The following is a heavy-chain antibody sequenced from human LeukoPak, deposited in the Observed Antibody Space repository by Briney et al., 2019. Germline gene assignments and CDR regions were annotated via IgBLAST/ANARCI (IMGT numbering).Heavy chain of an antibody. CDR2: INPNSGGT. J-gene: IGHJ4*02. CDR3: ARGYYSSSGPIFDY. CDR1: GYTFTGYY. D-gene: IGHD6-6*01. V-gene: IGHV1-2*02. Sequence: ASVKVSCKASGYTFTGYYMHWVRQAPGQGLEWMGWINPNSGGTNYAQKFQGRVTMTRDTSVCTAYMELSRLRSDDTAVYYCARGYYSSSGPIFDYWGQGTLVTVSS.